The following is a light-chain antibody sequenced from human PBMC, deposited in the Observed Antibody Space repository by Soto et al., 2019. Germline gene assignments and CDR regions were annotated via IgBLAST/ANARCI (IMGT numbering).Light chain of an antibody. J-gene: IGLJ1*01. Sequence: QSALTQPASVSGSPGQSITISCTGTSSDVGRYNYVSWYQQHAGKPPKHLIYDVSSRLSGVSNRFSGSKSGYTASLTISGLQAEDEADYYCSSYTTRSTYGFGTGTKVTVL. V-gene: IGLV2-14*01. CDR3: SSYTTRSTYG. CDR1: SSDVGRYNY. CDR2: DVS.